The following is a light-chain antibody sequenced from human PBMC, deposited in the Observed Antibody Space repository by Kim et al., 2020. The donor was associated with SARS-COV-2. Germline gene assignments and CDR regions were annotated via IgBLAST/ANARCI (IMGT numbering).Light chain of an antibody. CDR3: AAWDDSLNGWV. CDR2: SNN. Sequence: GQRFTISCSGSSSNIGSNNVNWYHHLPGTAPKRLIYSNNQRPSGVPDRFSGSKSDTSASLAISGLQSEDEADYYCAAWDDSLNGWVFGGGTQLTVL. CDR1: SSNIGSNN. J-gene: IGLJ3*02. V-gene: IGLV1-44*01.